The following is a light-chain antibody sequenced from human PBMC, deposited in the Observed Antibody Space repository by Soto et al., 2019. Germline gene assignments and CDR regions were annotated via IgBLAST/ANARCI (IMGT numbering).Light chain of an antibody. CDR3: QQYTDYSKT. CDR2: QAS. CDR1: QSISSL. Sequence: DIQMTQSPSTLSASVGDRVTITCRASQSISSLLAWYQQKPGRAPNLLIYQASTLESGVPSRFSGSGSGTEFTLTISSLQPDDFATYYCQQYTDYSKTFGQGTKVEVK. J-gene: IGKJ1*01. V-gene: IGKV1-5*03.